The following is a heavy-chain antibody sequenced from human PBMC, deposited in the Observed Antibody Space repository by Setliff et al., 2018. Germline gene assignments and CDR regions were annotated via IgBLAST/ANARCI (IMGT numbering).Heavy chain of an antibody. D-gene: IGHD2-15*01. Sequence: SVKVSCKVSGGAFSTSAISWVRQAPGQGLEWVGAILPIVGSANYGNKFQGRVTITADESTSTAYMGVMSLRTDDTAVYYCVRDILGEESAEVVDVWGQGTTVTVSS. V-gene: IGHV1-69*13. CDR2: ILPIVGSA. CDR1: GGAFSTSA. J-gene: IGHJ6*02. CDR3: VRDILGEESAEVVDV.